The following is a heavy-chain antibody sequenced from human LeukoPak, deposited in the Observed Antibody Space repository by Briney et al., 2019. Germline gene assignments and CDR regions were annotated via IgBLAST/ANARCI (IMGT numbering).Heavy chain of an antibody. CDR3: ACDTISGAYRCFDY. D-gene: IGHD6-19*01. CDR1: GGYISSYY. Sequence: PSETLSLTRTVSGGYISSYYWSWIRQPPGKGLAWIGYIYYSGSTNYNPSLQSRVTITVDTAKNQFSLNLRLSSVTDAAAYVYACDTISGAYRCFDYWGQGTMVTVSS. CDR2: IYYSGST. V-gene: IGHV4-59*01. J-gene: IGHJ4*01.